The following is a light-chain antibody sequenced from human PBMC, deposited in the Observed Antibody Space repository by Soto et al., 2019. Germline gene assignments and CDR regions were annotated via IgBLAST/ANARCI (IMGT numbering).Light chain of an antibody. J-gene: IGKJ2*01. CDR2: GAS. CDR1: QSVSSN. Sequence: EIVMTQSPATLSVSPGERATLSCRASQSVSSNLAWYQQKPGQAPRLLIYGASTRATGIPARFSGSGSGTQFTHTISSLRAEDFEVNYCQQYNNWPRTFGQGTKLKIK. V-gene: IGKV3-15*01. CDR3: QQYNNWPRT.